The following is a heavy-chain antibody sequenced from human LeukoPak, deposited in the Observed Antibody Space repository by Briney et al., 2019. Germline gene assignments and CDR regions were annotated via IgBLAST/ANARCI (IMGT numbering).Heavy chain of an antibody. D-gene: IGHD3-3*01. J-gene: IGHJ5*02. CDR1: GFTFDGYA. Sequence: PGGSLRLSCAASGFTFDGYAMHWVRQAPGKGLEWVSGISWNSGSIGYADSVKGRFTISRDNAKNSLYLQMNSLRAEDTALYYCAKDGNEWLLSNWFDPWGQGTLVTVSS. CDR3: AKDGNEWLLSNWFDP. V-gene: IGHV3-9*01. CDR2: ISWNSGSI.